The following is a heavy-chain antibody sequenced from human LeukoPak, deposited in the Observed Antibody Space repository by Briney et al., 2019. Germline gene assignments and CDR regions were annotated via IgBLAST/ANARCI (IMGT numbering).Heavy chain of an antibody. CDR2: IYTSGGT. CDR1: GGSISSGSYY. V-gene: IGHV4-61*02. Sequence: PSETLSLTCTVSGGSISSGSYYWSWIRQPAGKGLEWIGRIYTSGGTNYNPSLKSRVTISVDTSKNQFSLKLSSVTAADTAVHYCARAPDCSSTSCYTYHYGMDVWGQGTTVTVSS. J-gene: IGHJ6*02. D-gene: IGHD2-2*02. CDR3: ARAPDCSSTSCYTYHYGMDV.